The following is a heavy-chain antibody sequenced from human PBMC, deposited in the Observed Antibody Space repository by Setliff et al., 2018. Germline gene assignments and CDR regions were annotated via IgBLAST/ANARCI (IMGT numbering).Heavy chain of an antibody. J-gene: IGHJ6*02. Sequence: PGGSLRLSCAASGFTVSSNYMSWVRQAPGKGLEWVSAISGSGGSTYYADSVKGRFTISRDNAKDSLYLQMNSLRAEDTALYYCARDGVFYAMDVWGRGTTVTVSS. CDR1: GFTVSSNY. V-gene: IGHV3-23*01. D-gene: IGHD3-10*01. CDR3: ARDGVFYAMDV. CDR2: ISGSGGST.